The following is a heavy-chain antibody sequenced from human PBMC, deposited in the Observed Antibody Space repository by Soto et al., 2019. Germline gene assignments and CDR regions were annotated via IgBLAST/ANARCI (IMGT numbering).Heavy chain of an antibody. V-gene: IGHV4-59*08. CDR2: IYYSGST. J-gene: IGHJ6*03. CDR1: GGSISSYY. Sequence: SETLSLTCTVSGGSISSYYWSWIRQPPGKGLEWIGYIYYSGSTNYHPSLKSRVTIPVDTSKNQFSLKLSSATAADTDVYYCARVRYCSGGSCYLNYYFFYYMDVWGNGTTVPASS. CDR3: ARVRYCSGGSCYLNYYFFYYMDV. D-gene: IGHD2-15*01.